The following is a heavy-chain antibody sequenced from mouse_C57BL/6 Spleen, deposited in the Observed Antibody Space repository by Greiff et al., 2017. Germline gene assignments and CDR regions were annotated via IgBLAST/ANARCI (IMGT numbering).Heavy chain of an antibody. CDR2: ISSGGSYT. CDR3: ARQDYRYFDV. Sequence: EVKLVESGGDLVKPGGSLKLSCAASGFTFSSYGMSWVRQTPDKRLEWVATISSGGSYTYYPDSVKGRFTISRDNAKNTLYLQMSSLKSEDTAMYYWARQDYRYFDVWGTGTAVTVSS. V-gene: IGHV5-6*01. CDR1: GFTFSSYG. J-gene: IGHJ1*03.